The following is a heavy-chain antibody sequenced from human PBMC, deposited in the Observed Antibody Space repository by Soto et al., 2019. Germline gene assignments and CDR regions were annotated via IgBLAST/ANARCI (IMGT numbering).Heavy chain of an antibody. CDR3: ARALKEAAGPRYFDV. D-gene: IGHD6-13*01. CDR2: IHHSGST. V-gene: IGHV4-34*01. CDR1: GGSFSDYY. Sequence: QVQLQQWGAGLLKPSETLSLTCAVYGGSFSDYYWSWIRQPPGKGLEWIGEIHHSGSTSYNPSLKSRVTIPLDTSKNQFSLNLSSVTAADTAVYYCARALKEAAGPRYFDVWGRGTLVTVS. J-gene: IGHJ2*01.